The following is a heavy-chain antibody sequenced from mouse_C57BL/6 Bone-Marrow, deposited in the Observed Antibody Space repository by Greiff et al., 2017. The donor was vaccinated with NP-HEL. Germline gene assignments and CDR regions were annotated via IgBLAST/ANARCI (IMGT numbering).Heavy chain of an antibody. J-gene: IGHJ3*01. V-gene: IGHV1-69*01. CDR2: IDPSDSYT. CDR3: ARRGYYSNAGFAY. CDR1: GYTFTSYW. Sequence: QVQLQQSGAELVMPGASVKLSCKASGYTFTSYWMHWVKQRPGQGLEWIGEIDPSDSYTSSNQKFKGKSTLTVDKSSSTAYMQLSSLTSEDSAVYDCARRGYYSNAGFAYWGQGTLVTVSA. D-gene: IGHD2-5*01.